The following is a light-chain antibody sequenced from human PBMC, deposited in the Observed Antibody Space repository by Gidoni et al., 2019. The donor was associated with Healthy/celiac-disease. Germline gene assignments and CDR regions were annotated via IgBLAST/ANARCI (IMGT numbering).Light chain of an antibody. CDR3: QQFNSYPPIT. CDR1: QGISSA. Sequence: AIQLTQSPSSLSASVGDRVTITCRASQGISSALAWYQQKPGKAPKLLIYDASSLESGVPSRFSGRGSGTDFTLTISSLQPEDFATYYCQQFNSYPPITFXXXTRLEIK. CDR2: DAS. J-gene: IGKJ5*01. V-gene: IGKV1-13*02.